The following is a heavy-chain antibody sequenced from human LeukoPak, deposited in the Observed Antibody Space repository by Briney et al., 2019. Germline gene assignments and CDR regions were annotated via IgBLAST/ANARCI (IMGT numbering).Heavy chain of an antibody. J-gene: IGHJ4*02. CDR2: IFHSGIT. D-gene: IGHD3-22*01. CDR1: GYYIGGGYY. CDR3: ARALNYYDTSGYSNYGVFDY. V-gene: IGHV4-38-2*02. Sequence: PETLSLTCTVSGYYIGGGYYWGWIRQSPGKGLEWIGSIFHSGITYYNPSLKTRVTISVDTSKNQYSLKLSSVTAADTAVYYCARALNYYDTSGYSNYGVFDYWGQGTLVTVSS.